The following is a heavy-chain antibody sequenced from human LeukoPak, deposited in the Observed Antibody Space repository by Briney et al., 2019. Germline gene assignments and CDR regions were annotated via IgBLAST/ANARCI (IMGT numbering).Heavy chain of an antibody. CDR2: IWYDGSNK. Sequence: GGSLRLSCAASGFTFSSYGMHWVRQAPGKGLEWVAVIWYDGSNKYYADSVMGRFTISRDNSKNTLYLQMNSLRAEDTAVYYCARDRKKGGYSYGYLYDYWGQGTLVTVSS. D-gene: IGHD5-18*01. J-gene: IGHJ4*02. CDR1: GFTFSSYG. CDR3: ARDRKKGGYSYGYLYDY. V-gene: IGHV3-30*19.